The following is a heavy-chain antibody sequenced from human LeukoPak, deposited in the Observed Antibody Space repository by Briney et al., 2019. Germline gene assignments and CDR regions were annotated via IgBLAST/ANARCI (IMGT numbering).Heavy chain of an antibody. J-gene: IGHJ4*02. V-gene: IGHV5-51*01. Sequence: LAESLKISCKGSGYSFTSYWIGWVRQMPGKGLEWMGIIYPSDSDTRYSPSFQGQVTISADKSISTAYLQWSSLKASDTAMYYCARSYDILTGYWYYFDYWGQGTLVTVSS. CDR3: ARSYDILTGYWYYFDY. D-gene: IGHD3-9*01. CDR2: IYPSDSDT. CDR1: GYSFTSYW.